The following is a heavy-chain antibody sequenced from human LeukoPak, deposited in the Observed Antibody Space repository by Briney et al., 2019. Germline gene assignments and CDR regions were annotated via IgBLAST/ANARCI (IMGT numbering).Heavy chain of an antibody. CDR2: INPNSGGT. V-gene: IGHV1-2*02. J-gene: IGHJ4*02. Sequence: GASVKVSCKASGYTFTGYYMHWVRQAPGQGLEWMGWINPNSGGTNYAQKFQGRVTMTRHTSISTAYMELSRLRSDDTAVYYCARDYSRDYDFWSGYYNPNFDYWGQGTLVTVSS. D-gene: IGHD3-3*01. CDR1: GYTFTGYY. CDR3: ARDYSRDYDFWSGYYNPNFDY.